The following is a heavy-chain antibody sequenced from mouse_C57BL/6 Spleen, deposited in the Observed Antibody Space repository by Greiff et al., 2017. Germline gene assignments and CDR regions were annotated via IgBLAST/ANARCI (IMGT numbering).Heavy chain of an antibody. D-gene: IGHD3-1*01. J-gene: IGHJ2*01. CDR3: TTSGTYFDY. V-gene: IGHV14-1*01. CDR2: IDPEDGDT. Sequence: VQLQQSGAELVRPGASVKLSCTASGFNIKDYYMHWVKQRPEQGLEWIGRIDPEDGDTEYAPNFQGKATMTADTSSITAYLQLVSLTSADTAVYYCTTSGTYFDYWGQGTTLTVSS. CDR1: GFNIKDYY.